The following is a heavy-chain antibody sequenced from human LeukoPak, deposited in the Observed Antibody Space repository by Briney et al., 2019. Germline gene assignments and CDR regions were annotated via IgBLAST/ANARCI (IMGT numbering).Heavy chain of an antibody. CDR1: GFTFSSYW. J-gene: IGHJ4*02. V-gene: IGHV3-7*01. D-gene: IGHD5-18*01. Sequence: GGSLRLSCAASGFTFSSYWMSWVRQAPGKGLEWVANIKQDGSEKYYVDSVEGRFTISRDNAKNSLYLQMNSLRAEDTAVYYCARFPAAMVEYYFDYWGQGTLVTVSS. CDR2: IKQDGSEK. CDR3: ARFPAAMVEYYFDY.